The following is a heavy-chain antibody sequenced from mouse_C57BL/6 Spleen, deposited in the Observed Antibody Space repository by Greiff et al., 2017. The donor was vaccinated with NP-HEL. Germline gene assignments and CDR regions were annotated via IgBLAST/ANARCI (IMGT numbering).Heavy chain of an antibody. J-gene: IGHJ4*01. CDR1: GYTFTSYW. CDR3: ARGDDYDDWYAMDY. V-gene: IGHV1-72*01. Sequence: QVQLQQPGAELVKPGASVKLSCKASGYTFTSYWMHWVKQRPGRGLEWIGRIDPNSGGTKYNEKFKSKATLTVDKPSSTAYMQLSSLTSEDSAVDYCARGDDYDDWYAMDYWGQGTSVTVSS. CDR2: IDPNSGGT. D-gene: IGHD2-4*01.